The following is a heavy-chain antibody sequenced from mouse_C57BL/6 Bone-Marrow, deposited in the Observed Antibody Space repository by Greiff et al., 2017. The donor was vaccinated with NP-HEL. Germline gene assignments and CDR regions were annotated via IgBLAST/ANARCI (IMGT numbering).Heavy chain of an antibody. J-gene: IGHJ2*01. CDR2: IYPGAGDT. CDR1: GYAFSSSW. CDR3: ARSYYYGSSLDY. V-gene: IGHV1-82*01. Sequence: VKLVESGPELVKPGASVKISCKASGYAFSSSWMNWVKQRPGKGLEWIGRIYPGAGDTNYNGKFKGKATLTADKSSSTAYMQLSSLTSEDSAVYFCARSYYYGSSLDYWGQGTTLTVSS. D-gene: IGHD1-1*01.